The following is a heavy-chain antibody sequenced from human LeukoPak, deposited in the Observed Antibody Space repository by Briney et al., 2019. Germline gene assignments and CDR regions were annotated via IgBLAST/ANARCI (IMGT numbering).Heavy chain of an antibody. J-gene: IGHJ5*02. V-gene: IGHV4-59*01. CDR2: IDDSGTT. D-gene: IGHD3-10*01. Sequence: PSETLSLNCTVSGGSINPYYWSWIRQPPGERLEWIGWIDDSGTTNYNPSLESRVTISVDTSKKQFSLMMRSVTAADAAVYYCARDSGTTGEVKFDPWGQGTLVTVSS. CDR3: ARDSGTTGEVKFDP. CDR1: GGSINPYY.